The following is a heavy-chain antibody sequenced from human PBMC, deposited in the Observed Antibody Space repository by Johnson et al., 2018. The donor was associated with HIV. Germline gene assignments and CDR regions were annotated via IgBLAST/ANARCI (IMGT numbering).Heavy chain of an antibody. J-gene: IGHJ3*01. CDR3: AKDIVSSSWDSGDAFDL. Sequence: VQLVESGGGLVQPGRSLRLSCAASGFTFDDYAMHWVRQVPGKGLEWVSGIRWNSGRIGYADSVKGRFPIARDNAKNSLYLQMNSLGAEDTAFYYCAKDIVSSSWDSGDAFDLWGQGTMVTVSS. D-gene: IGHD6-13*01. V-gene: IGHV3-9*01. CDR2: IRWNSGRI. CDR1: GFTFDDYA.